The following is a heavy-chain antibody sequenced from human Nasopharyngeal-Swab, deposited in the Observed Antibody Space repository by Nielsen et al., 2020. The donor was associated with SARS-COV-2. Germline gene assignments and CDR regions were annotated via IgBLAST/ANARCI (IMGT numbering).Heavy chain of an antibody. CDR3: ARANIPEITIFGVVRRTGMDV. CDR2: INHSGST. CDR1: GGSISSSSYY. J-gene: IGHJ6*02. Sequence: SETLSLTCTVSGGSISSSSYYWSWVRQPPGKGLEWIGEINHSGSTNYNPSLKSRVTISVDTSKNQFSLKLSSVTAADTAVYYCARANIPEITIFGVVRRTGMDVWGQGTTVTVSS. D-gene: IGHD3-3*01. V-gene: IGHV4-39*07.